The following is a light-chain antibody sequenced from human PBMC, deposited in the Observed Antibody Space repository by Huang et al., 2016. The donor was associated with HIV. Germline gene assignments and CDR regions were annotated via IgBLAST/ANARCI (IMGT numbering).Light chain of an antibody. CDR3: MQALQPPPT. CDR1: QSLLHRTGYNY. V-gene: IGKV2-28*01. CDR2: LGY. J-gene: IGKJ1*01. Sequence: DIVMTQSPLSLPVTPGAPDSISCRSSQSLLHRTGYNYLDWYLQKPGQSPQLLSYLGYNRASGGHDRFSGSGSGTDFTLKISRVEAEDVGVYYCMQALQPPPTFGQGTKVEIK.